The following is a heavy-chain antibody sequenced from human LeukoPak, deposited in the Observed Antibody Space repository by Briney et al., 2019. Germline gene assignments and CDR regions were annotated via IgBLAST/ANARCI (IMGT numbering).Heavy chain of an antibody. CDR1: GFTVSSNY. D-gene: IGHD3-10*01. V-gene: IGHV3-53*01. CDR2: IYSGGST. CDR3: ARDLPITMVLGVIPRGYMDV. Sequence: GGSLRLSCAASGFTVSSNYMSWVRQAPGKGLEWVPVIYSGGSTYYADSVKGRFTISRDNSKNTLYLQMNSLRAEDTAVYYCARDLPITMVLGVIPRGYMDVWGKGTTVTVSS. J-gene: IGHJ6*03.